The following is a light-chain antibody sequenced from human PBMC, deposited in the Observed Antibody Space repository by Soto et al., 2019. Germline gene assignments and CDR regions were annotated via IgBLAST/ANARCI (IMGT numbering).Light chain of an antibody. CDR3: DSYTSSSTRV. Sequence: QSALTQPASVSGSPGQSITISCTGTSSDVGGYNYVSWYQQYPGKAPKLMIYEVSYRPSGVSNRFSGSKSGNTASLTISGLQAEDEADYYCDSYTSSSTRVFGGGTKVTVL. CDR2: EVS. CDR1: SSDVGGYNY. J-gene: IGLJ3*02. V-gene: IGLV2-14*01.